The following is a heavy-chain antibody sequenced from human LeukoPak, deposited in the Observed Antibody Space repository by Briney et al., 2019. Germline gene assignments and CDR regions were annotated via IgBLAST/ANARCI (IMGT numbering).Heavy chain of an antibody. J-gene: IGHJ5*02. Sequence: ASVKVSCKASGYTFTTCGISWVRQAPGQGLEWMGWISGYDGNTKYAQKLQGRVTMTTDTSTSTACMELRSLRSDDTAVYYCARDCSTSCYWFDPWGQGTLVTVAS. CDR3: ARDCSTSCYWFDP. CDR2: ISGYDGNT. V-gene: IGHV1-18*01. D-gene: IGHD2-2*01. CDR1: GYTFTTCG.